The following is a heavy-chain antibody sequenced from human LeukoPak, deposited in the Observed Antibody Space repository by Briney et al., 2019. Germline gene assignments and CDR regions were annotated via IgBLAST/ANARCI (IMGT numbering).Heavy chain of an antibody. Sequence: AASVKVSCKESGYTCNTYGINWLRPAPGQALEWMGWISAYNGNTNYAQYFQGRITLTTDTSTSTAYMDLTSLRFDDTAVYYCARDGRQWVPLNWFDPWGQGTLVIVSS. CDR2: ISAYNGNT. CDR3: ARDGRQWVPLNWFDP. D-gene: IGHD6-19*01. V-gene: IGHV1-18*04. CDR1: GYTCNTYG. J-gene: IGHJ5*02.